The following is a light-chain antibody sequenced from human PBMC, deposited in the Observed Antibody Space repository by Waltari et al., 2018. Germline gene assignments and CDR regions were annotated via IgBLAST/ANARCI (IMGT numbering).Light chain of an antibody. CDR1: QSLLWSFNNNNY. Sequence: DIVMTQSPDSLAVSLGERATINCKSSQSLLWSFNNNNYLAWYQQKPGQPPKLLIHWASTRESGVPDRFSGGGSGADFTLTISSLQAEDVAVYYCQQYYSTPPTFGQGTKLEIK. CDR2: WAS. J-gene: IGKJ2*01. CDR3: QQYYSTPPT. V-gene: IGKV4-1*01.